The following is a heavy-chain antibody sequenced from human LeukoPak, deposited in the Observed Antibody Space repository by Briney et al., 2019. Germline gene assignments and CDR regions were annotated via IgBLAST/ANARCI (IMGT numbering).Heavy chain of an antibody. V-gene: IGHV1-46*01. CDR3: ARDLGHSTYYDFWSGPKLIVSGNWFDP. D-gene: IGHD3-3*01. J-gene: IGHJ5*02. Sequence: GASVKVSCKASGYTFTSYYMHWVRQAPGQGLEWMGIINPSGGSTSYAQKFQGRVTMTRDMSTSTVYMELSSLRSEDTAVYYCARDLGHSTYYDFWSGPKLIVSGNWFDPWGQGTLVTVSS. CDR1: GYTFTSYY. CDR2: INPSGGST.